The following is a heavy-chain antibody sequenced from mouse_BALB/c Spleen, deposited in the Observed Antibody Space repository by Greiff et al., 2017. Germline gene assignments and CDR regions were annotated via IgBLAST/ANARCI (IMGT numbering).Heavy chain of an antibody. V-gene: IGHV1-4*01. CDR3: ARAGNHFDY. CDR1: GYTFTSYW. CDR2: INPSTGYT. D-gene: IGHD2-1*01. J-gene: IGHJ2*01. Sequence: QVQLQQSGAELVRPGTSVKVSCKASGYTFTSYWMHWVKQRPGQGLEWIGYINPSTGYTEYNQKFKDKATLTADKSSSTAYMQLSSLTSEDSAVYYCARAGNHFDYWGQGTTLTVSS.